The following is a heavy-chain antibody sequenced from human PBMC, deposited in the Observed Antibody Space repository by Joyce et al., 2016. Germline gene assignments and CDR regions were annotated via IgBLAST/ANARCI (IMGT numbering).Heavy chain of an antibody. Sequence: QLQLQKSGSRLVRPSQTLSLTCTVSGGSISSGSYSWSWIRQPPGKGLECIGYIYHYGSAYYNPSLEGRVTMSVDKSNNQFSLNLNSVTAADTAVYYCARGGGSSWPFDYWGQGTLVTVSS. J-gene: IGHJ4*02. CDR2: IYHYGSA. CDR3: ARGGGSSWPFDY. V-gene: IGHV4-30-2*01. D-gene: IGHD6-13*01. CDR1: GGSISSGSYS.